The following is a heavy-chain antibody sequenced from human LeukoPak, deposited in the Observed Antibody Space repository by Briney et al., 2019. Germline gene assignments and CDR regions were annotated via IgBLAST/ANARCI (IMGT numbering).Heavy chain of an antibody. Sequence: SETLSLTCTVSGGSISSYYWSWIRQPPGKGLEWIGYIYYSGSTNYNPSLKSRVTISVDTSKNQFSLKLSSVAAADTAVYYCARESRGIAAAANWFDPWGQGTLVTVSS. CDR3: ARESRGIAAAANWFDP. CDR1: GGSISSYY. D-gene: IGHD6-13*01. V-gene: IGHV4-59*01. J-gene: IGHJ5*02. CDR2: IYYSGST.